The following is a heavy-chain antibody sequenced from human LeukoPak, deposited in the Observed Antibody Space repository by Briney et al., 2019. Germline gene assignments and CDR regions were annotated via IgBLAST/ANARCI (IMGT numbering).Heavy chain of an antibody. V-gene: IGHV4-59*08. Sequence: SETLSLTCTVSGGSISSYYWSWIRQPPGKGLEWIGYIYYSGSTNYNPSLKSRVTISVDTSKNRFSLKLSSVTAADTAVYYCARRGNYDTLDYWGQGTLVTVSS. D-gene: IGHD3-22*01. CDR1: GGSISSYY. J-gene: IGHJ4*02. CDR2: IYYSGST. CDR3: ARRGNYDTLDY.